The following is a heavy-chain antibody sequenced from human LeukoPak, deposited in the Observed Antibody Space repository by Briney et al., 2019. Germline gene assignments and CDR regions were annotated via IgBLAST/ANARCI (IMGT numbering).Heavy chain of an antibody. CDR1: GVTFSSYW. J-gene: IGHJ4*02. Sequence: GGSLRLSCAASGVTFSSYWMHWVRQAPGKGLVWVSRINSDGSSTNYADSVKGRFTISGDNAKNMLYLQMNSLRAEDTAIYYCARDSNYYGSGSYLYDWGQGTLVTVSS. V-gene: IGHV3-74*01. D-gene: IGHD3-10*01. CDR2: INSDGSST. CDR3: ARDSNYYGSGSYLYD.